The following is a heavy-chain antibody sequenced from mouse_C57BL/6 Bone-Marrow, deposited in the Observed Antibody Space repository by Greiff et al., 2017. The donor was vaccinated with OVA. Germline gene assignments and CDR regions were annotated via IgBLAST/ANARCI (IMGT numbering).Heavy chain of an antibody. D-gene: IGHD1-1*01. Sequence: VMLVESGAELAKPGASVKLSCKASGYTFTSYWMHWVKQRPGQGLEWIGYINPSSGYTKYNQKFKDKATLTADKSSSTAYMQLSSLTYEDSAVYYCARSPPIYYYGSSYWYFDVWGTGTTVTVSS. CDR3: ARSPPIYYYGSSYWYFDV. V-gene: IGHV1-7*01. CDR1: GYTFTSYW. J-gene: IGHJ1*03. CDR2: INPSSGYT.